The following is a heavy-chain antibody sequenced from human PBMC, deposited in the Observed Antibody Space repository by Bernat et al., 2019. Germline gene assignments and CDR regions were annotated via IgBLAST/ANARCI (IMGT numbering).Heavy chain of an antibody. J-gene: IGHJ4*02. CDR3: ARDHYDFWSGYSHPLDFDY. D-gene: IGHD3-3*01. V-gene: IGHV1-46*01. Sequence: QVQLVQSGAEVKKPGASVKVSCKASGYTFTSYYMHWVRQAPGQGLEWMGIINPNGGSTSYAQKFQGRVTMTRDTSTSTVYMELSSLRSEDTAVYYCARDHYDFWSGYSHPLDFDYWGQGTLVTVSS. CDR1: GYTFTSYY. CDR2: INPNGGST.